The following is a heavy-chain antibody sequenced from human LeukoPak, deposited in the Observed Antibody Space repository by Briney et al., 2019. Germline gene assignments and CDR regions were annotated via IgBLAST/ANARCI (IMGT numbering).Heavy chain of an antibody. CDR2: ISYDGSNK. V-gene: IGHV3-30*03. CDR1: GFTFSSYG. D-gene: IGHD6-13*01. J-gene: IGHJ3*02. Sequence: GGSLRLSCAASGFTFSSYGMHWVRQAPGKGLEWVAVISYDGSNKYYADSVKGRFTISRDNSKNTLYLQMNSLRAEDTAVYYCAFGWWGQQLVPDAFDIWGQGTMVTVSS. CDR3: AFGWWGQQLVPDAFDI.